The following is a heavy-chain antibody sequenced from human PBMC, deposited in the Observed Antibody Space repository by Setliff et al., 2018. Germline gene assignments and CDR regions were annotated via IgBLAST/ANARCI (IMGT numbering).Heavy chain of an antibody. J-gene: IGHJ6*03. D-gene: IGHD6-19*01. CDR3: AREQWLDPPGYYYMDV. CDR1: GYSISSGYY. CDR2: IYIGGSA. V-gene: IGHV4-38-2*02. Sequence: PSETLSLTCAVSGYSISSGYYWGWIRQPPGKGLEWIGSIYIGGSANYNPSLKSRVTMSIDTSKNQFSLKLNSVTAADMAVYYCAREQWLDPPGYYYMDVWAKGTTVTVSS.